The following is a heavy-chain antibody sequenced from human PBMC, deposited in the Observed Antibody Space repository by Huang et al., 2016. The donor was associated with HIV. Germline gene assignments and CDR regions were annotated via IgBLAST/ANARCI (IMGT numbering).Heavy chain of an antibody. J-gene: IGHJ5*02. V-gene: IGHV3-21*01. CDR2: INVPGTHI. CDR1: GFTLTTFS. CDR3: VRIGYGENSYGSGYFDP. D-gene: IGHD4-17*01. Sequence: EVQLVESGGGLVKPGGSLRLSCAASGFTLTTFSMNWVRQAPGRGLQSVASINVPGTHIYDADSVEGRFTISRDNTRNALYLQLNSLRAEDTAVYYCVRIGYGENSYGSGYFDPWGQGTLVAVSS.